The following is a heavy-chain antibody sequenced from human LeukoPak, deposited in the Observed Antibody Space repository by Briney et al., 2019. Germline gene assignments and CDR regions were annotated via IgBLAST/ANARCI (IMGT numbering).Heavy chain of an antibody. J-gene: IGHJ4*02. CDR1: GGSISSYY. D-gene: IGHD3-22*01. CDR2: IYYSGST. Sequence: WETLSLSCTVSGGSISSYYWHWIRQPPGKGLEWIEYIYYSGSTNYNPSLKSRVTISVDSSKNQFSLKLSSVTASDTAGYYCARDGHYSGSSGQDDWGQVALVTVSS. CDR3: ARDGHYSGSSGQDD. V-gene: IGHV4-59*01.